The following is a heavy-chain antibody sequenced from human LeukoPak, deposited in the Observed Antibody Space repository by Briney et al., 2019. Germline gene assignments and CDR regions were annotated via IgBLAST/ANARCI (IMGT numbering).Heavy chain of an antibody. J-gene: IGHJ5*02. V-gene: IGHV1-69*02. CDR2: IIPILGIA. D-gene: IGHD3-22*01. CDR3: ARVRRGDDSSGP. CDR1: GGTFSSYT. Sequence: SVKVSCKASGGTFSSYTISWVRQAPGQGLEWMGRIIPILGIANYAQKFQGGVTITADKSTSTAYMELSSLRSEDTAVYYCARVRRGDDSSGPWGQGTLVTVSS.